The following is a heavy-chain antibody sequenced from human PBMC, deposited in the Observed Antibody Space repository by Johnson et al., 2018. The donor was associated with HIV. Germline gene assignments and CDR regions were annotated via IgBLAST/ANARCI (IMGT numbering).Heavy chain of an antibody. CDR3: ARVSDSDSN. Sequence: QVQLVESGGGLVQPGGSLRLSCAASGFTFDDYGMSWVRQAPGKGLEWVAVISYDGSNKYYADSVKGRFTISRDNSKNTLYLQMNSLRAEDTAVYYCARVSDSDSNWGQGTMVTVSS. CDR2: ISYDGSNK. V-gene: IGHV3-30*03. CDR1: GFTFDDYG. D-gene: IGHD3-22*01. J-gene: IGHJ3*01.